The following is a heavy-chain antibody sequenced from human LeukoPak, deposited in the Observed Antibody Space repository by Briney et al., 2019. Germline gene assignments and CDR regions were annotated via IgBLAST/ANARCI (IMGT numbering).Heavy chain of an antibody. CDR1: GFTFSSYE. D-gene: IGHD3-9*01. V-gene: IGHV3-48*03. CDR2: ISSSGSTI. Sequence: GGSLRLSCAASGFTFSSYEMNWVRQAPGKGLEWVSYISSSGSTIYYADSVKGRFTISRDNAKNSLYLQMNSLRAEDTAVYYCARERYDKRRGMDVWGKGTTVTVSS. CDR3: ARERYDKRRGMDV. J-gene: IGHJ6*04.